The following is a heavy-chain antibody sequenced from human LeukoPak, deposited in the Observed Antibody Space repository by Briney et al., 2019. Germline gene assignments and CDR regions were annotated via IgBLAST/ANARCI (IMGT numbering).Heavy chain of an antibody. CDR3: ARGGRRITIFGVDRGAFDY. CDR1: GFTFSGYW. V-gene: IGHV3-74*01. J-gene: IGHJ4*02. Sequence: GGSLRLSCAASGFTFSGYWMHWVRQAPGKGLVWVSRINSDGSSTSYADSVKGRFTISRDNAKNTLYLQMNSLRAEDTAVYYCARGGRRITIFGVDRGAFDYWGQGTLVTVSS. CDR2: INSDGSST. D-gene: IGHD3-3*01.